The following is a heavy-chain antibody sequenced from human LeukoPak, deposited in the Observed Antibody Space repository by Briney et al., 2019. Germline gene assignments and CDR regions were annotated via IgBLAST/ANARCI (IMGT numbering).Heavy chain of an antibody. V-gene: IGHV1-69*13. CDR1: GGTFSSYA. J-gene: IGHJ4*02. CDR2: IIPIFGTA. D-gene: IGHD6-6*01. CDR3: ARMEAARFDY. Sequence: SVKVSCKASGGTFSSYAISWVRQAPGQGLEWMGGIIPIFGTANYAQKFQGRVTITADESTSAAYMELSSLRSGDTAVYYCARMEAARFDYWGQGTLATVSS.